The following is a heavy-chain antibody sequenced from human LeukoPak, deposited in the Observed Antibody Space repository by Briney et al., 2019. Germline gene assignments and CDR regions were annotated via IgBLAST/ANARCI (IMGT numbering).Heavy chain of an antibody. D-gene: IGHD3-22*01. Sequence: ASVKVSCKASGYTFTGYYIHWVRQAPGQGLEWLGWINPNSGGTNYAQKFQGRVTMTGDTSISTAYMELRRLRSDDTAVYYCARPYYYDSSGYSLDYWGQGTLVTVSS. CDR3: ARPYYYDSSGYSLDY. CDR1: GYTFTGYY. V-gene: IGHV1-2*02. CDR2: INPNSGGT. J-gene: IGHJ4*02.